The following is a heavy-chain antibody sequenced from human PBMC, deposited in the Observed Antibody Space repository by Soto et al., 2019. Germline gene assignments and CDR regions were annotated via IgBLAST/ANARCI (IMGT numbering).Heavy chain of an antibody. D-gene: IGHD5-12*01. CDR2: IIPIFGTA. J-gene: IGHJ5*02. V-gene: IGHV1-69*01. CDR3: GRGGGYGAIDWFDP. CDR1: GGTFSSYA. Sequence: QVQLVQSGAEVKKPGSSVKVSYKASGGTFSSYAISWVRQAPGQGLEWMGGIIPIFGTANYAQKFQSRVTFPADESTSTAYMGLSSLRSEDTAVYYCGRGGGYGAIDWFDPWGQGTLVTVSS.